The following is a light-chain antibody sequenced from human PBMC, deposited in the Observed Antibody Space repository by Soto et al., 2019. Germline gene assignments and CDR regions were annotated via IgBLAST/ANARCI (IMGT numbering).Light chain of an antibody. CDR3: GSWDSSLSAYV. J-gene: IGLJ1*01. V-gene: IGLV1-51*01. Sequence: QSVLTQPPSGSAAPGQKVTISCSGSSSNIGGNSVSWYQQLTGTAPKLLMYDDNKRPSGIPDRFSGSKSGTSATLGITGFQTGDEADYYCGSWDSSLSAYVFGTGTKVTVL. CDR1: SSNIGGNS. CDR2: DDN.